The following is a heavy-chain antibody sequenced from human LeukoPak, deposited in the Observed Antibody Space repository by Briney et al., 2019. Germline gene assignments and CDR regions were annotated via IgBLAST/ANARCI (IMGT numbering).Heavy chain of an antibody. D-gene: IGHD4-23*01. V-gene: IGHV1-69*13. CDR3: ARAGTVVTGSFDY. CDR2: IIPIFGTA. CDR1: GGTFSSYA. J-gene: IGHJ4*02. Sequence: SVKVSCKASGGTFSSYAISWVRQAPGQGLEWMGGIIPIFGTANYAQKFQGRVTITADESTSTAYMELSSLRSEDTAVYYCARAGTVVTGSFDYWGQGTLVTVSS.